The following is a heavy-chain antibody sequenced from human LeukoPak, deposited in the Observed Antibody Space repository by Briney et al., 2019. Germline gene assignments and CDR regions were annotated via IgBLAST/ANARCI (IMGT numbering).Heavy chain of an antibody. CDR1: GFTVSSNY. Sequence: PGGSLRLSCAASGFTVSSNYMNWVRQAPGKGLEWVSVIYPNGDAYYADSLKGRFTTSRDTSKNTMSLQMNSLSAEDTAVYYCASAYYGDYGGYWGQGTLVTVSS. CDR3: ASAYYGDYGGY. CDR2: IYPNGDA. J-gene: IGHJ4*02. D-gene: IGHD4-17*01. V-gene: IGHV3-66*01.